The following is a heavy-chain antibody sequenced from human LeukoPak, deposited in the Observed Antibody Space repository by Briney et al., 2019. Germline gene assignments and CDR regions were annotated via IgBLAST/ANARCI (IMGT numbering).Heavy chain of an antibody. D-gene: IGHD3-16*01. CDR2: IYFGGRT. V-gene: IGHV4-39*01. Sequence: SDPLSLTCSVSGGSISSFSYFWRWIRQPPGKGLAWFGSIYFGGRTYNHPSLKSRVTISVDASKIQFSLRLRSVTAADTAVYYCARLDYDRGDFDLRADAFDIWGQGTLVAVSS. CDR1: GGSISSFSYF. CDR3: ARLDYDRGDFDLRADAFDI. J-gene: IGHJ3*02.